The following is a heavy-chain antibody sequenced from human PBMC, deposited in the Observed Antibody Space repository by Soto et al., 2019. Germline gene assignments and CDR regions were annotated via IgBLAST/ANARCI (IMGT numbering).Heavy chain of an antibody. CDR2: INAGNGNT. CDR1: GYTFTSYA. CDR3: VRVRGWYHLDY. Sequence: QVQLVQSGAEEKKPGASVKVSCKASGYTFTSYAMHWVRQAPGQRLEWMGWINAGNGNTHYSQKFQGRVTITRDTYASTAYMELSSLRSEDTAVYYCVRVRGWYHLDYWGQGTLVTVSS. D-gene: IGHD6-19*01. J-gene: IGHJ4*02. V-gene: IGHV1-3*05.